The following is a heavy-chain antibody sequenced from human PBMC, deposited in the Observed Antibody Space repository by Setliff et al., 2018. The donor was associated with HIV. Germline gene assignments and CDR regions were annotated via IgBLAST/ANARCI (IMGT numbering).Heavy chain of an antibody. CDR1: GFTFSSYG. D-gene: IGHD6-13*01. V-gene: IGHV3-21*01. CDR2: ISSSSSYI. J-gene: IGHJ6*03. Sequence: PGGSLRLSCVVSGFTFSSYGMNWVRQAPGKGLEWVSSISSSSSYIYYADSVKGRITISRDNAKNSLYLQMNSLRVEDTAVYYCARRAPRGSLAAASSYYYYMDVWGKGTTVTVSS. CDR3: ARRAPRGSLAAASSYYYYMDV.